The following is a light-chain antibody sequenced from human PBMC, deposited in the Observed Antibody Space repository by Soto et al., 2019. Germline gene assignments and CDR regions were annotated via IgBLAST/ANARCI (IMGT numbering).Light chain of an antibody. V-gene: IGLV1-40*01. CDR3: QSYDSSLSGTV. Sequence: QAVVTQPPSVSGAPGQRVTISCTGRSSNIGAGYDVHWYQQLPGTAPKLLIYGNSNRPSGVPDRFSGYKSGTSASLAITGVQAEDEAEYYCQSYDSSLSGTVFGGGTKLTVL. CDR1: SSNIGAGYD. CDR2: GNS. J-gene: IGLJ2*01.